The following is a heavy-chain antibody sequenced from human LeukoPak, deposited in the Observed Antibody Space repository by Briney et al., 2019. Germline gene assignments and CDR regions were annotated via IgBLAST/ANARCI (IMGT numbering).Heavy chain of an antibody. D-gene: IGHD2-15*01. J-gene: IGHJ4*02. CDR2: INPNSGGT. CDR1: GYTFTGYY. CDR3: ARYRGVVVVAAILFDY. V-gene: IGHV1-2*02. Sequence: ASVKVSCKASGYTFTGYYMHWVRQAPGQGLEWMGWINPNSGGTNYAQKFQGRVTMTRDTSISTAYMELSRLRSDDTAVYYCARYRGVVVVAAILFDYWGQGTLVTVSS.